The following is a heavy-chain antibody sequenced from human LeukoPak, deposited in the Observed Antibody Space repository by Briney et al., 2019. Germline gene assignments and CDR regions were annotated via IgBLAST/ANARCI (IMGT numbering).Heavy chain of an antibody. CDR2: IYNNGRT. J-gene: IGHJ2*01. Sequence: SXTLSLTCTVSGGSISSYYWSWIRQPPGKGLEWIGYIYNNGRTNYNPSLKRRVTISVDTSKNQFSLRLTSVTAADTAVYYCARDPGSSGYWYFDLWGRGTLVTVSS. D-gene: IGHD6-19*01. V-gene: IGHV4-59*01. CDR1: GGSISSYY. CDR3: ARDPGSSGYWYFDL.